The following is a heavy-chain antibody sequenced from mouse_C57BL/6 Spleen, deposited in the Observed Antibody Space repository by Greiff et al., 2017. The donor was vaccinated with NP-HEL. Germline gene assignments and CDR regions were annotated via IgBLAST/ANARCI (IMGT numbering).Heavy chain of an antibody. V-gene: IGHV1-82*01. J-gene: IGHJ1*03. Sequence: VQVVESGPELVKPGASVKISCKASGYAFSSSWMNWVKQRPGKGLEWIGRIYPGDGDTNYNGKFKGKATLTADKSSSTAYMQLSSLTSEDSAVYFCARGFYYGSSRYFDVWGTGTTVTVSS. CDR2: IYPGDGDT. D-gene: IGHD1-1*01. CDR3: ARGFYYGSSRYFDV. CDR1: GYAFSSSW.